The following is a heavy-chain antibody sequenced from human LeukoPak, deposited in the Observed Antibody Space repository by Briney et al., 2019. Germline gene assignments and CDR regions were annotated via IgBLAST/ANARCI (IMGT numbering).Heavy chain of an antibody. CDR1: GGSISSRPYY. J-gene: IGHJ4*02. CDR3: ATLEIGDYYFDY. Sequence: SETLSLTCTLSGGSISSRPYYWGWVRQPPGKGLEWIGSISYSGSTYYNASLKSRVTISVDTSKNHFSLRLSSVTAADTAVYYCATLEIGDYYFDYWGQGTLVTVSS. CDR2: ISYSGST. V-gene: IGHV4-39*01. D-gene: IGHD3-16*01.